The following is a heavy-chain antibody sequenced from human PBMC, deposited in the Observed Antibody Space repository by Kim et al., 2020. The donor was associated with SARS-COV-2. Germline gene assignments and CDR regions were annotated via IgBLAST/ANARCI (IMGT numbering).Heavy chain of an antibody. CDR2: VNGGNGNT. Sequence: ASVKVSCKASGYTFTTFALYWVRRAPGQRREWMGWVNGGNGNTRYSQKFQGRVSITRDTSATTAYLELSGLISEDTAVYYCAREAVAGSFDYWGQGTLVTVSS. V-gene: IGHV1-3*01. D-gene: IGHD6-19*01. J-gene: IGHJ4*02. CDR3: AREAVAGSFDY. CDR1: GYTFTTFA.